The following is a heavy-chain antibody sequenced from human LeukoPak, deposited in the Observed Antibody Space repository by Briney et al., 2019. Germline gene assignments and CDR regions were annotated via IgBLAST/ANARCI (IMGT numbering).Heavy chain of an antibody. CDR2: ISSSSSTI. CDR1: GFTFSSYS. CDR3: AKFGTYYYDSSGYFDYYYYMDV. V-gene: IGHV3-48*01. D-gene: IGHD3-22*01. Sequence: PGGSLRLSCAASGFTFSSYSMNWVRQAPGKGPEWVSYISSSSSTIFYADSVKGRFTISRDNSKNTLYLQMNSLRAEDTAVYYCAKFGTYYYDSSGYFDYYYYMDVWGKGTTVTVSS. J-gene: IGHJ6*03.